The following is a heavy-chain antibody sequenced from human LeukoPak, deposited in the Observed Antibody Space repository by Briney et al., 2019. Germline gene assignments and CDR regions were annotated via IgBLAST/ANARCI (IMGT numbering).Heavy chain of an antibody. V-gene: IGHV5-51*01. CDR3: ARPHYGAAEL. Sequence: GESLKISCKGSGYSFTNYWIGWVRQMPGKGLEWMRLIYPGDSRTRYSPSFQGQVTISAGKSISTAYLQWSSLKASDTAMYYCARPHYGAAELWGQGTLVIVSS. CDR1: GYSFTNYW. CDR2: IYPGDSRT. J-gene: IGHJ4*02. D-gene: IGHD4-17*01.